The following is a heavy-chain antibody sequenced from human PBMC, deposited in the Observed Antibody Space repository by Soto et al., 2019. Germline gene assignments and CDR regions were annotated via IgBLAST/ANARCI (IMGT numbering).Heavy chain of an antibody. J-gene: IGHJ6*03. CDR1: GFTFSSYD. CDR2: IGTAGDT. Sequence: GGSLRLSCAASGFTFSSYDMHWVRQATGKGLEWVSAIGTAGDTYYPGSVKGRFTISRENAKNSLYLQMNSLRAGDTAVYYCARGGSGSYWYYMDVWGKGTTVTVSS. D-gene: IGHD3-10*01. CDR3: ARGGSGSYWYYMDV. V-gene: IGHV3-13*01.